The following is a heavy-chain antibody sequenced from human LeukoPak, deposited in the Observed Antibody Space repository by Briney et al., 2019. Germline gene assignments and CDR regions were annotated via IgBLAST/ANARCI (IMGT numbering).Heavy chain of an antibody. CDR2: IYYSGST. CDR3: ARGSSWYQTNFDY. CDR1: GVSISSSSYY. V-gene: IGHV4-39*07. Sequence: SETLSLTCTVSGVSISSSSYYWGWIRQPPGKGLEWIGSIYYSGSTYYHPSLKSRVTISVDTSKNQFSLKLTSVTAADTAVYYCARGSSWYQTNFDYWGQGTLVTVSS. D-gene: IGHD6-13*01. J-gene: IGHJ4*02.